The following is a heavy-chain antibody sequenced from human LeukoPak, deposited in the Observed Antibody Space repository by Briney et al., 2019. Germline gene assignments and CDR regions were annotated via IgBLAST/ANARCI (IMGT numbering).Heavy chain of an antibody. Sequence: SETLSLTCAVYGGSFSGYYWSWIRQPPGKGLEWIGEINHSGSTNYNPSLKSRVTISVDTSKNQFSLKLSSVTAADTAVYYCARGSSSWYFAFDYWGQGTLVTVSS. CDR3: ARGSSSWYFAFDY. V-gene: IGHV4-34*01. J-gene: IGHJ4*02. CDR2: INHSGST. CDR1: GGSFSGYY. D-gene: IGHD6-13*01.